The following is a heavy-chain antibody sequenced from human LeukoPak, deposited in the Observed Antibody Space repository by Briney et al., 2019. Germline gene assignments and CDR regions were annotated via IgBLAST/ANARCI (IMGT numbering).Heavy chain of an antibody. D-gene: IGHD7-27*01. V-gene: IGHV4-34*01. CDR1: GGSFSGYY. CDR2: INHSGST. J-gene: IGHJ4*02. Sequence: SETLSLTCAVYGGSFSGYYWSWIRQPPGKGLEWIGEINHSGSTNYNPSLKSRVTISVDTSNNQFSLKLSSVTAADTAVYYCASLNWGYAPPNDYWGQGTLVTVSS. CDR3: ASLNWGYAPPNDY.